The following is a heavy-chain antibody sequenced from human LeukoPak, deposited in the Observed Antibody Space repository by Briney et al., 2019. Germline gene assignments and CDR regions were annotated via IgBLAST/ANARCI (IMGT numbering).Heavy chain of an antibody. Sequence: PGGSLRLSCAASGFTFSSYEMNWVRQAPGKGLEWVSYISSSGSTIYYADSVKGRFTISRDNAKNSLYLQMNSLRAEDTAVYYCARGRPLGYCSGGSCYYWGQGTLVTVSS. V-gene: IGHV3-48*03. J-gene: IGHJ4*02. CDR2: ISSSGSTI. CDR3: ARGRPLGYCSGGSCYY. CDR1: GFTFSSYE. D-gene: IGHD2-15*01.